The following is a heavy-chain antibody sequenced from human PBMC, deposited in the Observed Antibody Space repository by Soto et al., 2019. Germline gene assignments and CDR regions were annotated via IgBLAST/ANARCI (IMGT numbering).Heavy chain of an antibody. CDR3: ARPPLPGYSIHFNS. D-gene: IGHD2-15*01. CDR1: GDMFIDYW. Sequence: ESLKVSCKACGDMFIDYWIGWVRQMPGKGLEWMGIVYPRDSDTRYSPSFQGQVTISADRSTGTAFLQWRSLKASDTALYYCARPPLPGYSIHFNSWGQGTLVTVSS. CDR2: VYPRDSDT. V-gene: IGHV5-51*01. J-gene: IGHJ4*02.